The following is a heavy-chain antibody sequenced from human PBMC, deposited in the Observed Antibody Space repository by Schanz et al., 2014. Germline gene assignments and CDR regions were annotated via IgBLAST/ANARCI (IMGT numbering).Heavy chain of an antibody. D-gene: IGHD3-16*01. CDR3: ARGTPFLCDY. V-gene: IGHV3-53*01. CDR1: GFTVNTNY. J-gene: IGHJ4*02. Sequence: EVQLVESGGGLIQPGGSLRLSCAVSGFTVNTNYMSWVRQAPGKGLEWISSMYINSGSTQYADSVKGRFTISRDSARNSLYLQMSSLRAEDTAVYYCARGTPFLCDYWGQGTLVTVSS. CDR2: MYINSGST.